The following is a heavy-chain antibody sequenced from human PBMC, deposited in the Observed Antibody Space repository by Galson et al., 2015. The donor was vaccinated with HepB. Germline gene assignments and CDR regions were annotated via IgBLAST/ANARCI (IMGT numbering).Heavy chain of an antibody. J-gene: IGHJ6*02. D-gene: IGHD1-1*01. CDR1: GGSISSSNW. Sequence: ETLSLTCAVSGGSISSSNWWSWVRQPPGKGLEWIGEIYHSGSTSYNPSLKSRVTISLDKSKNQFSLKLSSVTAADTAVYYCGRNAHSEKYGMDVWGQGTTVTVSS. CDR3: GRNAHSEKYGMDV. CDR2: IYHSGST. V-gene: IGHV4-4*02.